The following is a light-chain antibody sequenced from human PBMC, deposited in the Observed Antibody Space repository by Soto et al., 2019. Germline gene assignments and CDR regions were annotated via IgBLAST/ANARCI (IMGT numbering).Light chain of an antibody. CDR1: SSDVGGYNY. Sequence: QSALTQPASVSGSPGQSITISCTGTSSDVGGYNYVSWYQQHPGKAPKLIIYDGIKRPSGVSNRFSGSQSGNTASLTISGLQAEDEADYYCCSYADSRASPYVFGTGTKLTVL. CDR3: CSYADSRASPYV. V-gene: IGLV2-23*01. CDR2: DGI. J-gene: IGLJ1*01.